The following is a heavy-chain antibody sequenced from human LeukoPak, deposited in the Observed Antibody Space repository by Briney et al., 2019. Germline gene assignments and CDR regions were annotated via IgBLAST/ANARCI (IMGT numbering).Heavy chain of an antibody. CDR3: ANYRIQLWQRNDAFDI. J-gene: IGHJ3*02. CDR2: INGGGTST. CDR1: GFTFSSHA. D-gene: IGHD5-18*01. V-gene: IGHV3-23*01. Sequence: GGSLRLSCAASGFTFSSHAMNWVRQAPVKGLEWVSSINGGGTSTFYADSVKGRFTISRDNSKNTLFLQMNSLRAEDTAVYYCANYRIQLWQRNDAFDIWGQGTMVTVSS.